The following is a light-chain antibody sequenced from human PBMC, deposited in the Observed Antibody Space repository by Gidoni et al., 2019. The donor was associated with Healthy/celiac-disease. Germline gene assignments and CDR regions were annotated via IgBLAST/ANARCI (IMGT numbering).Light chain of an antibody. J-gene: IGKJ5*01. CDR3: QQRSNWPPELT. CDR1: QSVSSY. V-gene: IGKV3-11*01. CDR2: DAS. Sequence: EIVFTQSPATLSSSPGERATLSCRASQSVSSYFAWYQQKPGQAPRLLIYDASTRAPGLPARFSGSGSGTDFTLTISSLEPEDFAVYYCQQRSNWPPELTFGQGTRLEIK.